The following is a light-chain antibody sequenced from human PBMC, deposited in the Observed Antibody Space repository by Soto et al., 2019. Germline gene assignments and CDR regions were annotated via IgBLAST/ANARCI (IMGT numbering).Light chain of an antibody. Sequence: DIQMTQSPSTLSASVGDRVTITCRASQSISSWLAWYQQKPGKAPKLLIYRASTLESGVPSRFGGSGSGTEFTLTISSLQPDDFATYYCQRYKSNPMYTFGQGTRLEMK. CDR2: RAS. CDR3: QRYKSNPMYT. V-gene: IGKV1-5*03. J-gene: IGKJ2*01. CDR1: QSISSW.